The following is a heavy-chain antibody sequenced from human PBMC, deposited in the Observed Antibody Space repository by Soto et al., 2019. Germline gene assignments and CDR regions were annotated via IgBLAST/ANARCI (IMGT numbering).Heavy chain of an antibody. J-gene: IGHJ4*02. CDR2: ISGSGGST. CDR1: GFTFSSYA. V-gene: IGHV3-23*01. Sequence: PVGSLRLSCAASGFTFSSYAMSWVRQAPGKGLEWVSAISGSGGSTYYADSVKGRFTISRDNSKNTLYLQMNSLRAEDTAVYYCANRITMVRGVIITYFDYWGQGTLVTAPQ. CDR3: ANRITMVRGVIITYFDY. D-gene: IGHD3-10*01.